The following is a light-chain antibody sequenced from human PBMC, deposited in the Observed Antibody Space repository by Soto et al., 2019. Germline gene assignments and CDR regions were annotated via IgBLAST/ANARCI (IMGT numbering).Light chain of an antibody. J-gene: IGLJ1*01. CDR1: SSNIGSNT. CDR2: NNN. V-gene: IGLV1-44*01. Sequence: QSVLTQPPSASGTPGQRVTISCSGSSSNIGSNTVKWYQQLPGTAPKLLIYNNNQRPSGVPDRFSGSKSGTSASLAISGLQSEDEADYYCAAWDDSLNGLVFGTGTKVTVL. CDR3: AAWDDSLNGLV.